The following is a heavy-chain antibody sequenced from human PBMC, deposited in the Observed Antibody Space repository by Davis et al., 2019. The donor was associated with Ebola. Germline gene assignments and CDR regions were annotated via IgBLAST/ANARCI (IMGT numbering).Heavy chain of an antibody. CDR3: ARKNAMDV. CDR2: MSPYSGIT. Sequence: ASVKVSCKASGYIFSDYGITWVRQAPGQGLEWMGWMSPYSGITNYPQKFQGRVTMTADTSTSTAYMELRSLRSDDTAVYYCARKNAMDVWGQGTTVTVSS. J-gene: IGHJ6*02. CDR1: GYIFSDYG. V-gene: IGHV1-18*01.